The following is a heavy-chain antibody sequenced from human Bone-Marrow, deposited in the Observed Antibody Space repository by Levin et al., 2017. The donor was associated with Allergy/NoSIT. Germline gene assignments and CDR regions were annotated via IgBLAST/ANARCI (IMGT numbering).Heavy chain of an antibody. D-gene: IGHD2-2*01. CDR1: GFTFNDYA. V-gene: IGHV3-23*01. CDR3: AKDICPSSSCWYGGMDV. CDR2: ISAGFGTST. J-gene: IGHJ6*02. Sequence: GGSLRLSCTGSGFTFNDYAMNWVRQAPGKGLEWVSVISAGFGTSTYYADSVKGRFIISRDRSKNTLYLQMNSLRADDTAVYYCAKDICPSSSCWYGGMDVWGQGTTVTVSS.